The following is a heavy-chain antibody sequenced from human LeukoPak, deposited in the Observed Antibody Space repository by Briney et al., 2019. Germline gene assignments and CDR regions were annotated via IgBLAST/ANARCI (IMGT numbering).Heavy chain of an antibody. V-gene: IGHV3-30*02. CDR3: AKDGQSDSPYSMDV. D-gene: IGHD2-21*01. Sequence: PGGSLRLSCAASGFTFTTYNMHWVRQAPGKGLEWMAFISYGGLFKQYADSAKGRFTVSRDNSKNTLYLQMSSLRAEDTAMYYCAKDGQSDSPYSMDVWGQGTTVIVSS. J-gene: IGHJ6*02. CDR1: GFTFTTYN. CDR2: ISYGGLFK.